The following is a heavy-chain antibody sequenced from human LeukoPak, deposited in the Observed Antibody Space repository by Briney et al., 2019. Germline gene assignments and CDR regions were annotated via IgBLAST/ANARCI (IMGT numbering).Heavy chain of an antibody. Sequence: SETLSLTCTVSGYSISRGYYWGWIRQPPGKGLEWIGSSYHSGSTYYNPSLKSRVTISVDTSKNQFSLKLSSVTAADTAVYYCAREPAYDYVWGSYRYFDYWGQGTLVTVSS. CDR3: AREPAYDYVWGSYRYFDY. CDR2: SYHSGST. D-gene: IGHD3-16*02. CDR1: GYSISRGYY. J-gene: IGHJ4*02. V-gene: IGHV4-38-2*02.